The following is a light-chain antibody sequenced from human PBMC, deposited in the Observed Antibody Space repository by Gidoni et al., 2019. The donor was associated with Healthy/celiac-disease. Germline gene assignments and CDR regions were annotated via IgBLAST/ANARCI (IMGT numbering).Light chain of an antibody. CDR1: KLEDNY. Sequence: PSQPARIPCSEDKLEDNYACWYQQKPGPSPVLVISQASKRPSGIPERFSGSNSGNTATLTISGTQAMDEADYYCQAWDSSTVVFGGGTKLTVL. V-gene: IGLV3-1*01. J-gene: IGLJ2*01. CDR3: QAWDSSTVV. CDR2: QAS.